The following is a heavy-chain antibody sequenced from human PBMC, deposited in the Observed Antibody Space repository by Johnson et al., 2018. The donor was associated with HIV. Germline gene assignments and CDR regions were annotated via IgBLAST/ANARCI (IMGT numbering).Heavy chain of an antibody. CDR2: INYNGGST. V-gene: IGHV3-20*04. J-gene: IGHJ3*02. Sequence: VQLVESGGGVVRPGGSLRLSCAASGFNVDDDALSSVRQVPGKGLEWVSGINYNGGSTGYADSVRDRFSISRDNAKNSLYLQMDSLRAEDTAVYYCAKERGYSYGRGAFDIWGQGTMVTVSS. CDR1: GFNVDDDA. CDR3: AKERGYSYGRGAFDI. D-gene: IGHD5-18*01.